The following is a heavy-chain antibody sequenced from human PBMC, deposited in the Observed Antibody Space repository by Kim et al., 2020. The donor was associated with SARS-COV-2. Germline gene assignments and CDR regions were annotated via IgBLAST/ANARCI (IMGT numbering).Heavy chain of an antibody. D-gene: IGHD4-17*01. CDR1: GFTFRNYY. V-gene: IGHV3-48*04. J-gene: IGHJ4*02. CDR3: GRSDYANNQVDF. CDR2: ISRSSETI. Sequence: GGSLRLSCAVSGFTFRNYYMNWVRQAPGKGLEWVSYISRSSETIYYADSVKGRFTISRDNAKNSLYLRMNSLRAEDTAVYYCGRSDYANNQVDFFGQGTL.